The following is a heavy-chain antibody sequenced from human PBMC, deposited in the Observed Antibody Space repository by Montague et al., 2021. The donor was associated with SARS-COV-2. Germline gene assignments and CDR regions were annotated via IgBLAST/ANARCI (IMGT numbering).Heavy chain of an antibody. CDR3: AGGFDY. CDR2: IYNSGST. J-gene: IGHJ4*02. Sequence: SETLSLTCTVSGGSISSYNWSWIWQPPGKGLERIGFIYNSGSTNSNSSPTSRVTISVDTSKNQNPLKLSSVTVAATAVCYYAGGFDYWGQGTLVTVSS. CDR1: GGSISSYN. V-gene: IGHV4-59*01.